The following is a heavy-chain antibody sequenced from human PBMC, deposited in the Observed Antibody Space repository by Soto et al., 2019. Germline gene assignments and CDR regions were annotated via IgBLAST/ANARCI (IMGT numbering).Heavy chain of an antibody. CDR3: ARLAYDYGDYGSDAFDI. J-gene: IGHJ3*02. D-gene: IGHD4-17*01. V-gene: IGHV4-59*08. Sequence: SETLSLTCTVSGGSISSYYWSWIRQPPGKGLEWIGYIYYSGSTNYNPSLKSRVTISVDTSKNQFSLKLSSVTAADTAVYYCARLAYDYGDYGSDAFDIWGQGTMVTVSS. CDR2: IYYSGST. CDR1: GGSISSYY.